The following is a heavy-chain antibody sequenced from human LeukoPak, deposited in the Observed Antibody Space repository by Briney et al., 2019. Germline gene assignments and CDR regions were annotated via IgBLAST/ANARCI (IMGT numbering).Heavy chain of an antibody. CDR2: IYHSGST. Sequence: SSETLSLTCTVSGYSISSGYYWGWIRQPPGKGLEWIGSIYHSGSTYYNPSLKSRVTISVDTSKNQFSLKLSSVTAADTAVYYCARVMKGYCSGGSCDRGLDPWGQGTLVTVSS. V-gene: IGHV4-38-2*02. CDR1: GYSISSGYY. J-gene: IGHJ5*02. D-gene: IGHD2-15*01. CDR3: ARVMKGYCSGGSCDRGLDP.